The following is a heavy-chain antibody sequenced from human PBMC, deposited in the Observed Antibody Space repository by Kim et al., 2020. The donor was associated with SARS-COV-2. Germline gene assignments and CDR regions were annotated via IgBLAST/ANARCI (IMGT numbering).Heavy chain of an antibody. CDR1: GYTLTELS. CDR3: ATSPVVVVTPWFDP. J-gene: IGHJ5*02. Sequence: ASVKVSCKVSGYTLTELSMHWVRQAPGKGLEWMGGFDPEDGETIYAQKFQGRVTMTEDTSTDTAYMELSSLRSEDTAVYYCATSPVVVVTPWFDPWGQETLVPVST. CDR2: FDPEDGET. D-gene: IGHD3-22*01. V-gene: IGHV1-24*01.